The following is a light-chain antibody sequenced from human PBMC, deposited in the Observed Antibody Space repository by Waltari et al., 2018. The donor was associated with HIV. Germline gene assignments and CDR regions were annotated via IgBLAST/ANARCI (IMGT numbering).Light chain of an antibody. CDR3: QQSYSSPLT. Sequence: DIQLTQSPSSLSASVGDRVTIACRASQTISTYLNWYQQKPGKAPKLLISAASSLQSGVPSRFSRSASGTDFTLTISSLQPEDYATYYCQQSYSSPLTFGPGTKVDIK. CDR1: QTISTY. J-gene: IGKJ3*01. V-gene: IGKV1-39*01. CDR2: AAS.